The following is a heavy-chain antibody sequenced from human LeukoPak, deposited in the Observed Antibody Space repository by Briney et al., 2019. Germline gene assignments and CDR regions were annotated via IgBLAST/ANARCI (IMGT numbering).Heavy chain of an antibody. CDR1: GYSISSGYY. D-gene: IGHD5-12*01. V-gene: IGHV4-38-2*02. CDR2: IYHSGST. CDR3: ARSSSGYDSQPLDY. J-gene: IGHJ4*02. Sequence: PSETLSLTCTVSGYSISSGYYWAWIRQPPGKGLEWIGSIYHSGSTYYNPSLKSRVTISVDTSKNQSSLKLSSVTPEDTAVYYCARSSSGYDSQPLDYWSQGTLVTVSS.